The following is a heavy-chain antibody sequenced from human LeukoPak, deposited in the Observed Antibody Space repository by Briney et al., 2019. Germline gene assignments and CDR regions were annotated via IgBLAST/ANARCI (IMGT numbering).Heavy chain of an antibody. Sequence: GGSLRLSCAASGFTFSSYAMSWVRQAPGKGLEWVSAISGSGGSTYYADSVKGRFTISRDNSKNTLYLQMNSLRAEDTAVYYCAKAPTRPTWCSSSPDYFDYWGQGTLVTVSS. V-gene: IGHV3-23*01. D-gene: IGHD6-6*01. CDR2: ISGSGGST. J-gene: IGHJ4*02. CDR1: GFTFSSYA. CDR3: AKAPTRPTWCSSSPDYFDY.